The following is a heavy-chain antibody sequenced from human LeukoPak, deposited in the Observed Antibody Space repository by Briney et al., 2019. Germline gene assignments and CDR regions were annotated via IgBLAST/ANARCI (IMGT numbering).Heavy chain of an antibody. CDR3: ARGTNWNYFDH. Sequence: GGSLRLSCGASGFTFSSYGMHWVRQAPGKGLEWVAVIWYDGSNEYYTASVKGRFTISRDNSANTLYLQMSSLRGEDTAVYYCARGTNWNYFDHWGQGTPVTVSS. CDR2: IWYDGSNE. D-gene: IGHD1-20*01. V-gene: IGHV3-33*01. CDR1: GFTFSSYG. J-gene: IGHJ4*02.